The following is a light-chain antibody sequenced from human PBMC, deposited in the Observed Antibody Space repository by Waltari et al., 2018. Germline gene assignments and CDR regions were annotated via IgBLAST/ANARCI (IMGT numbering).Light chain of an antibody. CDR2: WAS. J-gene: IGKJ1*01. V-gene: IGKV4-1*01. CDR3: QQYYTPPWT. CDR1: QSVLYSSNNKNY. Sequence: DIVMTQSPDSLAVSLGERATINCKSSQSVLYSSNNKNYLAWFQQKPGQPPKLLLYWASTREAGVPDRFSGSGSETDFTLTISSLQAEDVAVYFCQQYYTPPWTFGQGTKVEIK.